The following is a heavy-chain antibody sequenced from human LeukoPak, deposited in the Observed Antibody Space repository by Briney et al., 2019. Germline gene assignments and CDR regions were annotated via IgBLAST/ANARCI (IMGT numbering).Heavy chain of an antibody. J-gene: IGHJ6*02. Sequence: ASVTVSCTASGYTFTGYYMHWVRQAPGQGLEWMGWINPNSGGTNYAQKFQGWVTMTRDTSISTAYMELSRLRSDDTAVYYCARGGVPVWSGPTGHYYYGMDVWGQGTTVTVSS. CDR3: ARGGVPVWSGPTGHYYYGMDV. CDR1: GYTFTGYY. V-gene: IGHV1-2*04. CDR2: INPNSGGT. D-gene: IGHD3-3*01.